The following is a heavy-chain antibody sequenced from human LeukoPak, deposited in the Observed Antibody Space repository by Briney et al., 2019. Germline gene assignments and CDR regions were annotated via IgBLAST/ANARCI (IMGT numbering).Heavy chain of an antibody. CDR2: IKQDGSEK. D-gene: IGHD3-10*01. J-gene: IGHJ3*02. CDR1: GFTFSSYW. V-gene: IGHV3-7*01. Sequence: GGSLRLSCAASGFTFSSYWMSWVRQAPGKGLEWVANIKQDGSEKYYVDSVKGRFTISRDNAKNTLYLQMDSLRVEDTAVYYCARDRGAPGAFDIWGQGTMVTVSS. CDR3: ARDRGAPGAFDI.